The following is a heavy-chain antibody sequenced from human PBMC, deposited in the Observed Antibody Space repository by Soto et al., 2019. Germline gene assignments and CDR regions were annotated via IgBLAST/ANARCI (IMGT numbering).Heavy chain of an antibody. D-gene: IGHD3-10*01. CDR3: ATLDGPAFTEIDI. V-gene: IGHV5-51*01. J-gene: IGHJ3*02. CDR2: IFPIDSDT. Sequence: WVRPRQRKGLEWMGIIFPIDSDTRYSPSSQGQVTISADNSISTAYLQWRSLNASDTAIYYCATLDGPAFTEIDIWSLGALLTIS.